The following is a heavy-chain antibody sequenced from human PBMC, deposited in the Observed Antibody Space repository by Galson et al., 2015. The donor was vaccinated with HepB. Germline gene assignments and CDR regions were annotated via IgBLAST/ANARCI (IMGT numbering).Heavy chain of an antibody. V-gene: IGHV3-7*01. J-gene: IGHJ4*02. D-gene: IGHD6-13*01. CDR1: AFTFSDYW. Sequence: SLRLSCAASAFTFSDYWMSWVRQAPGKGLEWVANIKQDGSQKYYVGSVQGRFTISRDNAKNSLFLQMDSLRVDDMAVYYCARGPRGTAAGRNDYWGQGTLVTVSS. CDR2: IKQDGSQK. CDR3: ARGPRGTAAGRNDY.